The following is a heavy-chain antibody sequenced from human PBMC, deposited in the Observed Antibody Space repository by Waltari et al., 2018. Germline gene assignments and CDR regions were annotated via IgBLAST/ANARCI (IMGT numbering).Heavy chain of an antibody. Sequence: QVQLVQSGAEVKKPGSSVKVSCKASGGTFSSYAISWVRQAPGQGLEWMGGSIPIFGTANYAQKFQGRVTITTDEATSTAYMELSSLRSEDTAVYYCARSYGDYYYFDYWGQGTLVTVSS. CDR3: ARSYGDYYYFDY. D-gene: IGHD4-17*01. CDR1: GGTFSSYA. CDR2: SIPIFGTA. V-gene: IGHV1-69*05. J-gene: IGHJ4*02.